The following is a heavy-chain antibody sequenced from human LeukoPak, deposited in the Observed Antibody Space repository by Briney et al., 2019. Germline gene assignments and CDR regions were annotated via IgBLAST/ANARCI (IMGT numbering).Heavy chain of an antibody. CDR3: AKEARITMVRGVISYFDY. CDR2: ISYDGSNK. V-gene: IGHV3-30*18. J-gene: IGHJ4*02. Sequence: GGSLGLSCAASGFTFSSYGMHWVRQAPGKGLEWVAVISYDGSNKYYADSVKGRFTISRDNSKNTLYLQMNSLRAEDTAVYYCAKEARITMVRGVISYFDYWGQGTLVTVSS. CDR1: GFTFSSYG. D-gene: IGHD3-10*01.